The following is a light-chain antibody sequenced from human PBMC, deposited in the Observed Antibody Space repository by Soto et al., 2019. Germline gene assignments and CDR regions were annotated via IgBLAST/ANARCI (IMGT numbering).Light chain of an antibody. J-gene: IGLJ2*01. V-gene: IGLV1-47*01. Sequence: QSVLTQPPSASGTPGQRVTISCSGSSSNIGSNYVYWYQQFPGSAPKLLIYRNDQRPSGVPDRFSGSKSGTSASLAISGPRSEDEAAYYCAAWYDSLSAVVFGCGTKGTVL. CDR3: AAWYDSLSAVV. CDR1: SSNIGSNY. CDR2: RND.